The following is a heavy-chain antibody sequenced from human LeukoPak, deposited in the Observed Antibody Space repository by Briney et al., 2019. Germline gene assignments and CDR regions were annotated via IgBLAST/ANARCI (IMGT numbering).Heavy chain of an antibody. CDR2: INPNSGGT. V-gene: IGHV1-2*02. J-gene: IGHJ1*01. Sequence: ASVKVSCKASGYTFTGYYMHWVRQAPGQGLEWMGWINPNSGGTNYAQKFQGRVTMTRDTSISTAYMELSRLRSDDTAVYYCARVARVGATRYFQHWGQGTLVTVSS. CDR3: ARVARVGATRYFQH. CDR1: GYTFTGYY. D-gene: IGHD1-26*01.